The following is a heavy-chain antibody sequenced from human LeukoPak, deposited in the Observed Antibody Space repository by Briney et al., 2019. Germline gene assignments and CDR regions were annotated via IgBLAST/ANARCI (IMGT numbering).Heavy chain of an antibody. J-gene: IGHJ4*02. D-gene: IGHD3-22*01. Sequence: EAGGSLRLSCAASGFTFSSYAMSWVRQAPGKGLEWVSAISGSGGSTYYADSVKGRFTISRDNSKNTLYLQMNSLRAEDTAVYYCAKSERYYYDSSGYSVDYWGQGTLVTVSS. CDR1: GFTFSSYA. V-gene: IGHV3-23*01. CDR3: AKSERYYYDSSGYSVDY. CDR2: ISGSGGST.